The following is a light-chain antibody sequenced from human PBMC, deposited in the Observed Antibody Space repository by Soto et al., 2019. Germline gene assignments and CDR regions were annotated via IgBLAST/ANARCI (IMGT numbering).Light chain of an antibody. CDR1: SSDVGAYNY. CDR2: DVS. Sequence: QSVLTQPASVSGSPGQSITISCTGTSSDVGAYNYASWYQQYPGEAPKVIIYDVSHRPAGVSNRFSGSKSGNTASLTISGLQTQDEADSYCSSYTSAKTYVFGTGTKVTVL. CDR3: SSYTSAKTYV. V-gene: IGLV2-14*01. J-gene: IGLJ1*01.